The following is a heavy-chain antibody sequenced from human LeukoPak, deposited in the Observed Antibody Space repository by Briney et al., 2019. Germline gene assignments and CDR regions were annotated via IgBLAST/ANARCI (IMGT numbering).Heavy chain of an antibody. Sequence: GASVKVSCKASGYTFTSYTMHWVRQAPGQRLEWMGWINTGNGITKYSQEFQGRVTITRDTSASTAYMELSSLRSEDMAVYYCARGAKFRSYGSGTYYTSLPFDPWGQGTLVTVSS. D-gene: IGHD3-10*01. J-gene: IGHJ5*02. CDR2: INTGNGIT. V-gene: IGHV1-3*03. CDR3: ARGAKFRSYGSGTYYTSLPFDP. CDR1: GYTFTSYT.